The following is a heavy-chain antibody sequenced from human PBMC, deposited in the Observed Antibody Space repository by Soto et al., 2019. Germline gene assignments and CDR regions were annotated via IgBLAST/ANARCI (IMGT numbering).Heavy chain of an antibody. CDR3: ARAYYYGSGRGRSMDV. J-gene: IGHJ6*02. V-gene: IGHV4-61*08. CDR2: ISYSGGT. D-gene: IGHD3-10*01. Sequence: QVQLQESGPGLVKPSETLSLTCTVSGDSVSSSDYYWMWIRQPPGKGLEWLGYISYSGGTNHNPPLKSRVSISGDTSKNQFSLKRSSVIAADTAVYYCARAYYYGSGRGRSMDVWGQGITVTVSS. CDR1: GDSVSSSDYY.